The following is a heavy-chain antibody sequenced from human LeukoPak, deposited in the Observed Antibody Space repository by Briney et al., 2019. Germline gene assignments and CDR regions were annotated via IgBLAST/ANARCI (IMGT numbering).Heavy chain of an antibody. CDR1: GGTFSSYA. V-gene: IGHV1-69*06. Sequence: SVKVSCKASGGTFSSYAISWVRQAPGQGLEWMGRIIPIFGTANYAQKFQGRVTITADKSTSTAYMELSSLRSEDTAVYYYARDLRRRDCSGGSCYSDAFDIWGQGTMVTVSS. CDR3: ARDLRRRDCSGGSCYSDAFDI. D-gene: IGHD2-15*01. J-gene: IGHJ3*02. CDR2: IIPIFGTA.